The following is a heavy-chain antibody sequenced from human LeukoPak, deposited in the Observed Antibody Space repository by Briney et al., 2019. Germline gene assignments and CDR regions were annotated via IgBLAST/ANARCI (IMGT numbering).Heavy chain of an antibody. Sequence: VASVKVSCKASGYTFTSYAMHWVRQAPGQRLEWMGWINAGNGNTKYSQKFQGRVTITRDTSASTAYMELSSLRSEDTAVYYCARDQYYDFWSGYYTGFSIQDRAFDIWGQGTMVTVSS. D-gene: IGHD3-3*01. CDR1: GYTFTSYA. J-gene: IGHJ3*02. V-gene: IGHV1-3*01. CDR3: ARDQYYDFWSGYYTGFSIQDRAFDI. CDR2: INAGNGNT.